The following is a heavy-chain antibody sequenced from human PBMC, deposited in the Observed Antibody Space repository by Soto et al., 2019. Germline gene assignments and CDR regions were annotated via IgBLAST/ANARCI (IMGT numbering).Heavy chain of an antibody. Sequence: QITLKESGPTLVKPTQTLTLTCTFSGFSLSTSGEGVGWIRQPPGKALEWLALIYWDDDKRYSPSLESKLTITKHPSKNQVALTMTDMAPVDAATSYCAHIAYFDTRHAFGIWGQGTVVTVSS. J-gene: IGHJ3*02. CDR3: AHIAYFDTRHAFGI. V-gene: IGHV2-5*02. D-gene: IGHD3-9*01. CDR1: GFSLSTSGEG. CDR2: IYWDDDK.